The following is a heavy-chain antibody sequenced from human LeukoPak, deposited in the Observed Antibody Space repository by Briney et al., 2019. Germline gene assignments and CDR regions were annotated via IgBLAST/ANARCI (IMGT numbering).Heavy chain of an antibody. Sequence: PGGSLRLSCAASGFTFDDYAMHWVRQAPGKGLEWVSSISSSSSYIYYADSVKGRFTISRDNAKNSLYLQMNSLRAEDTAVYYCARDPATMVRGVIKPLDYWGRGTLVTVSS. CDR2: ISSSSSYI. V-gene: IGHV3-21*01. CDR3: ARDPATMVRGVIKPLDY. CDR1: GFTFDDYA. J-gene: IGHJ4*02. D-gene: IGHD3-10*01.